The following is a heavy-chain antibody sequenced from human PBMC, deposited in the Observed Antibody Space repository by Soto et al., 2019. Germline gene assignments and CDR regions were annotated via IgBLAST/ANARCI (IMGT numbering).Heavy chain of an antibody. CDR1: GGSFSGYY. V-gene: IGHV4-34*01. J-gene: IGHJ5*02. CDR2: INHSGST. CDR3: ARQTGTTLRVINWFDP. Sequence: TLSLTCAVYGGSFSGYYWSWIRQPPGKGLEWIGEINHSGSTNYNPSLKSRVTISVDTSKNQFSLKLSSVTAADTAVYYCARQTGTTLRVINWFDPWGQGTLVTVSS. D-gene: IGHD1-7*01.